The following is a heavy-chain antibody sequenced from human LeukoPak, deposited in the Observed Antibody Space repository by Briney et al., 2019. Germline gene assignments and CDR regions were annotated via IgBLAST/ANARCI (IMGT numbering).Heavy chain of an antibody. CDR3: ARDGRRPPYYFDY. D-gene: IGHD3/OR15-3a*01. CDR2: ISSSSSTI. V-gene: IGHV3-48*01. CDR1: GFTFSSYS. J-gene: IGHJ4*02. Sequence: GGSLRLSCAASGFTFSSYSMNRVRQAPGKGLEWVSCISSSSSTIYYADSVKGRFTISRDNAKNSLYLQMNSLRAEDTAVYYCARDGRRPPYYFDYWGQGTLVTVSS.